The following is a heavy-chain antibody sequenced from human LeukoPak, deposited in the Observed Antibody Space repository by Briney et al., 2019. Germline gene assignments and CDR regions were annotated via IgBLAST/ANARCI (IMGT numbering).Heavy chain of an antibody. Sequence: SETLSLTCTVSSGSISSPPYYWRWIRQPAGKEVEWIGRIYSSGIFDYNPSPKSRVTLSIDTSKNSFSLRLSSVTATDTAVYYCARGPGSATKEAFDIWGQGTMVTVSS. CDR2: IYSSGIF. D-gene: IGHD2-8*01. CDR3: ARGPGSATKEAFDI. J-gene: IGHJ3*02. V-gene: IGHV4-61*02. CDR1: SGSISSPPYY.